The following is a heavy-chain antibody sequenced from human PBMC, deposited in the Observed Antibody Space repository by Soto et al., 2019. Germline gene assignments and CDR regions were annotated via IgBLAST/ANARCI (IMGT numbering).Heavy chain of an antibody. J-gene: IGHJ4*02. D-gene: IGHD3-22*01. CDR3: ARGPTDYYDNSANYFLDY. Sequence: QVQLVQSGAEVKKPGASVKVSCKASGYTFITYGVSWVRQAPGQGLDWLGWMSTYNGNTRYAERLQGRVTMTTDTTTNTAYMELRNLRSDDTAVYYCARGPTDYYDNSANYFLDYWGQGTLVTVSS. CDR2: MSTYNGNT. CDR1: GYTFITYG. V-gene: IGHV1-18*01.